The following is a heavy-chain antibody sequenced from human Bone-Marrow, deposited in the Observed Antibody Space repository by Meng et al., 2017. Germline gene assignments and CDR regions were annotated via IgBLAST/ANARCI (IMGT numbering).Heavy chain of an antibody. CDR3: AGARYCSGGSCYPDLGY. CDR1: GFTFSSYA. D-gene: IGHD2-15*01. V-gene: IGHV3-30*01. J-gene: IGHJ4*02. Sequence: GESLKISCAASGFTFSSYAMHWVRQAPGKGLEWVAVISYDGSNKYYADSVKGRFTISRDNSKNTLYLQMNSLRAEDTAVYYCAGARYCSGGSCYPDLGYWGQGTLVTVSS. CDR2: ISYDGSNK.